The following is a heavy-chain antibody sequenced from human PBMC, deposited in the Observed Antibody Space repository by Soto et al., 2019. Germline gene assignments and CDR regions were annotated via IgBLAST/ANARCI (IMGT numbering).Heavy chain of an antibody. V-gene: IGHV3-74*01. CDR2: IKSDGSTT. J-gene: IGHJ4*02. D-gene: IGHD6-13*01. CDR3: TRGGTSNWFQSLDF. CDR1: GFTFSSYW. Sequence: EVQLVESGGDLVQPGGSLRLSCAASGFTFSSYWMHWVRQAPGKGLVWVSRIKSDGSTTDYADSVKGRFTISRDNAKNTLYLQVNNLRAEDTAVYDCTRGGTSNWFQSLDFWGQGTLVTVSS.